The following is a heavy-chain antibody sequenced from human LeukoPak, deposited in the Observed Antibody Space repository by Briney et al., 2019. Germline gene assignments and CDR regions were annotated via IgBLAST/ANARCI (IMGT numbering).Heavy chain of an antibody. CDR1: GFTFSSYW. CDR2: IKQDGSEK. Sequence: TGGSLRLSCAASGFTFSSYWMSWVRQAPGKGLEWVANIKQDGSEKYYVDSVKGRFTISRDNAKNSLYLQMNSLSAEDTAVYYCAKGSGGFGELSPSDYWGQGTLVTVSS. V-gene: IGHV3-7*03. J-gene: IGHJ4*02. CDR3: AKGSGGFGELSPSDY. D-gene: IGHD3-10*01.